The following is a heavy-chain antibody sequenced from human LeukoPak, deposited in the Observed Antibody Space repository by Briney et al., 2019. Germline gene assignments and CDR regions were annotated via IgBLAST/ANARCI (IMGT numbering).Heavy chain of an antibody. J-gene: IGHJ4*02. CDR2: IKQDGSEK. D-gene: IGHD4/OR15-4a*01. CDR3: ARDFDYGSFDY. Sequence: GGSLRLSCAASGFTFSSYWMSWVRQAPGKGLEWVANIKQDGSEKYYVGSVKGRFTISRDNAKNSLYLQMNSLRAEDTAVYYCARDFDYGSFDYWGQGTLVTVSS. V-gene: IGHV3-7*03. CDR1: GFTFSSYW.